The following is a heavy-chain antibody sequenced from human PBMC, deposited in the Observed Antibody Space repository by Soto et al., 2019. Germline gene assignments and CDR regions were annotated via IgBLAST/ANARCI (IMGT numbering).Heavy chain of an antibody. V-gene: IGHV3-33*01. CDR2: IWYDGGDK. J-gene: IGHJ5*02. CDR1: GCTCSNLV. CDR3: VRGSFCTPTTCYNVAWFAP. Sequence: CLRRYSVKSGCTCSNLVVQWVRQAPGKGLEWVAVIWYDGGDKYYGDSVKGRFTISRDNSKNTVYLQMNSLRAEDTAVYYCVRGSFCTPTTCYNVAWFAPWGEGTLVTVSS. D-gene: IGHD2-2*02.